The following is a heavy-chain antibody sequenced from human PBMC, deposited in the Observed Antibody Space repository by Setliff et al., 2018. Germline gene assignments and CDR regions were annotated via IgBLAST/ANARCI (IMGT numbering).Heavy chain of an antibody. Sequence: GASVKVSCKASGYTFNSYGINWLRQAPGQGLEWLGWISPYNGNTKYAQTVQDRITMATDASTRTSYMELSSLRSDDTAVYFCARSSDSGYYHQRDAFDIWGQGTMVTV. J-gene: IGHJ3*02. CDR2: ISPYNGNT. V-gene: IGHV1-18*04. CDR3: ARSSDSGYYHQRDAFDI. CDR1: GYTFNSYG. D-gene: IGHD3-22*01.